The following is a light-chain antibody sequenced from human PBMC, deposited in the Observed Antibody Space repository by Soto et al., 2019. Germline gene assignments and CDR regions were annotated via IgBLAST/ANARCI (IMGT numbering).Light chain of an antibody. V-gene: IGLV3-21*04. Sequence: SYELTQPPSVSVAPGKTARITCGRSNIGGESVHWYQQKPGQAPVLVIYYDIDRPSGIPERFSGSNSGNTATLTISGVEAGDEADYYCQVWDSSSDHVVFGGGTKVTVL. CDR2: YDI. CDR1: NIGGES. CDR3: QVWDSSSDHVV. J-gene: IGLJ2*01.